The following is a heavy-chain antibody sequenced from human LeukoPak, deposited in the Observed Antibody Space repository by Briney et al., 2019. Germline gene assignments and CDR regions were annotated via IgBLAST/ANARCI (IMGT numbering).Heavy chain of an antibody. CDR2: IIPIFGTA. J-gene: IGHJ4*02. V-gene: IGHV1-69*06. CDR3: ARYSSGWYYFDY. CDR1: GGTFSSYA. D-gene: IGHD6-19*01. Sequence: SVKVSCKASGGTFSSYATSWVRQAPGQGLEWMGGIIPIFGTANYAQKFQGRVTITADKSTSTAYMELSSLRSEDTAVYYCARYSSGWYYFDYWGQGTLVTVSS.